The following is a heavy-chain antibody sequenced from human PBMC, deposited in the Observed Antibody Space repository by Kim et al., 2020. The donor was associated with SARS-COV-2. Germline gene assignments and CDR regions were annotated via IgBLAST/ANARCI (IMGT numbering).Heavy chain of an antibody. V-gene: IGHV3-23*01. CDR3: EILWFGELWSN. CDR1: GFTFNTYA. J-gene: IGHJ4*02. CDR2: ISANGVNT. D-gene: IGHD3-10*01. Sequence: GGSLRLSCAASGFTFNTYAMSWVRQAPGEGLEWVSAISANGVNTHYPDSVKGRFTISRDNSKNTLYLQMNRLRVEDTAVYYCEILWFGELWSNWGQGTLVTVSS.